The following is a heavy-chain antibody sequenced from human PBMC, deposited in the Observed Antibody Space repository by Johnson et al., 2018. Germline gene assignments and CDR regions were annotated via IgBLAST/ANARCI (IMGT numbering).Heavy chain of an antibody. D-gene: IGHD2-8*02. V-gene: IGHV3-49*05. Sequence: VQLVESGGGLIKPGRSLRLSCTASGFTFGDYAMSWFRQAPGKGLEWVGFIRSKDYGGTIEYAASVKGRFTISRDDSKRIAYLQMNSVKTEDKGVYYCSRVRTVLAPSPDGFDIWGQGTMVTVSS. CDR2: IRSKDYGGTI. CDR1: GFTFGDYA. CDR3: SRVRTVLAPSPDGFDI. J-gene: IGHJ3*02.